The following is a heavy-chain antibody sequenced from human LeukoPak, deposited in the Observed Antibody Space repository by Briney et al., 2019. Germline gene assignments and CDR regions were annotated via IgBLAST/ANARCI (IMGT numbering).Heavy chain of an antibody. CDR1: GGSFSGYY. CDR2: INHSGST. J-gene: IGHJ4*02. D-gene: IGHD3-10*01. CDR3: ARGGYYGSGSYSFYDY. Sequence: KPSETLSLTCAVYGGSFSGYYWSWIRQPPGKGLEWIGEINHSGSTNYNPSLKSRVTISVDTSKNQFSLKLSSVTAADTAVYYCARGGYYGSGSYSFYDYWGQGTLVTVSS. V-gene: IGHV4-34*01.